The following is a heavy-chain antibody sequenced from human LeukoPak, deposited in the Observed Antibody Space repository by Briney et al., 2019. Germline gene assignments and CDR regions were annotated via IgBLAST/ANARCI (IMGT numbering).Heavy chain of an antibody. V-gene: IGHV3-11*05. Sequence: GGSLRLSCAASGFTVSSNYMSWIRQAPGKGLEWVSYISSSSSYTNYADSVKGRFTISRDNAKNSLYLQMNSLRAEDTAVYYCARDVGSGDYEDYWGQGTPVTVSS. J-gene: IGHJ4*02. D-gene: IGHD4-17*01. CDR3: ARDVGSGDYEDY. CDR1: GFTVSSNY. CDR2: ISSSSSYT.